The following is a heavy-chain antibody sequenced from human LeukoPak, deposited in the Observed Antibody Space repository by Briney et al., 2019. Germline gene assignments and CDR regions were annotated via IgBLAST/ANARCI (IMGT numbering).Heavy chain of an antibody. Sequence: GGSLRLSCTASGFTFGDYAMNWVHQAPGKGLEWVGFIRSKAYGGTTEYAASVRGRFTISRDDSKSIAYLQMNSLKTEDTAVYYCARVGLPAARPFDYWGQGTLVTVSS. D-gene: IGHD2-2*01. CDR3: ARVGLPAARPFDY. J-gene: IGHJ4*02. V-gene: IGHV3-49*04. CDR2: IRSKAYGGTT. CDR1: GFTFGDYA.